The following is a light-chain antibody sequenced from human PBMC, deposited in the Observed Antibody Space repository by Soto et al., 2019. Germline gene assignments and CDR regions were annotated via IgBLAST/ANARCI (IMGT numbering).Light chain of an antibody. Sequence: LTQPVSVSGSPGQSITISCTGTSSDVGGYNYVSWYQQHPDIAPKLMIYDVTNRPSGVSNRFSGSKSGNTASLTISGLQAEDEADYYCSSYASSSSLVFGTGTKVTVL. CDR1: SSDVGGYNY. CDR2: DVT. CDR3: SSYASSSSLV. J-gene: IGLJ1*01. V-gene: IGLV2-14*03.